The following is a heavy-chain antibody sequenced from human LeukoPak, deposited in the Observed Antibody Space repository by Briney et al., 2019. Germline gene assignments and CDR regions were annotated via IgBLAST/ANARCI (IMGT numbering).Heavy chain of an antibody. D-gene: IGHD3-10*01. CDR3: ARTARASEWFGELLSRVELDYYYYGMDV. Sequence: GGSLRLSCTGSGFTVSSSYMSWVRRAPGKGLERVSLIYSEGTTYYADSVKGRFTISRDTSKNTLYLQMNSLRAEDTAVYYCARTARASEWFGELLSRVELDYYYYGMDVWGQGTTVTVSS. J-gene: IGHJ6*02. V-gene: IGHV3-66*02. CDR1: GFTVSSSY. CDR2: IYSEGTT.